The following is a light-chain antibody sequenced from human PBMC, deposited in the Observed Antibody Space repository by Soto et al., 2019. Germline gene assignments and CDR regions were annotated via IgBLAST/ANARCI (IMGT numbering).Light chain of an antibody. V-gene: IGKV3-11*01. CDR1: QSVGGY. J-gene: IGKJ4*01. Sequence: EIVLTQSPATLSLSPGERATLSCRASQSVGGYLDWYQQKPGQAPRLLIYDASNRASGIPARFSGSGSGTYFTLTISSLEPEDLAVYYCHQRSNWPPLPFGGGTKVEIK. CDR3: HQRSNWPPLP. CDR2: DAS.